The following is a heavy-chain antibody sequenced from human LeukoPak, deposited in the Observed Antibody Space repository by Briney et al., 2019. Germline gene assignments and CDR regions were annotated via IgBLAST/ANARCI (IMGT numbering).Heavy chain of an antibody. CDR2: IIPIFGTA. V-gene: IGHV1-69*13. J-gene: IGHJ5*02. CDR1: GGTFSSYA. CDR3: AREPLYYYDSSGYP. Sequence: ASVTVSCTASGGTFSSYAISWVRQAPGQGLEWMGGIIPIFGTANYAQKFQGRVTITADESTSTAYMELSSLRSEDTAVYYCAREPLYYYDSSGYPWGQGTLVTVSS. D-gene: IGHD3-22*01.